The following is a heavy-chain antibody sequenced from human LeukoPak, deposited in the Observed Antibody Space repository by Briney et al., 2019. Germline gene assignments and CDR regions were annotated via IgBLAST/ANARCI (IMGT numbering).Heavy chain of an antibody. J-gene: IGHJ4*02. D-gene: IGHD2-2*01. CDR3: AKELGHALPFDY. CDR2: IHKTGGYT. V-gene: IGHV3-23*01. CDR1: GSTFSIYS. Sequence: PGGSLRLSCAASGSTFSIYSMNWVRQAPGKGLEWVSAIHKTGGYTYYTDSVKGRFAISRDNSKNMLYLEMNSLRDEDTAIYYCAKELGHALPFDYWGQGTLVTVSS.